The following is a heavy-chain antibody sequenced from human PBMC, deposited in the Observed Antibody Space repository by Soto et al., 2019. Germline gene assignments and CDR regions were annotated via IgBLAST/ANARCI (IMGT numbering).Heavy chain of an antibody. V-gene: IGHV4-59*11. CDR2: TYFRGST. CDR1: GVSITSHY. Sequence: SETLSLTCDVSGVSITSHYWNWIRQSPGMGLEWIGSTYFRGSTSNNASLKSRVTISLDTSKDQLSLTLSAVTAADSAVYYCARDLLSRGWFDPWGPGILVTVSS. D-gene: IGHD2-15*01. CDR3: ARDLLSRGWFDP. J-gene: IGHJ5*02.